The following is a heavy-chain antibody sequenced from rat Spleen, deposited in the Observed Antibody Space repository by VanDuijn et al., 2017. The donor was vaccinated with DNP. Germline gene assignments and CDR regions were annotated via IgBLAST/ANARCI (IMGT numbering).Heavy chain of an antibody. CDR3: ARPGVYWYFDF. CDR1: GFTFSDYN. V-gene: IGHV5-7*01. Sequence: EVQLVETGGGSVQPGRSLKLSCAASGFTFSDYNMAWVRQAPKKGLEWVATISYDGSSTYYRDSVKGRFTISRDNAKNTQYLQMDSLRSEDTATYYCARPGVYWYFDFWGPGTMVTVSS. J-gene: IGHJ1*01. CDR2: ISYDGSST. D-gene: IGHD5-1*01.